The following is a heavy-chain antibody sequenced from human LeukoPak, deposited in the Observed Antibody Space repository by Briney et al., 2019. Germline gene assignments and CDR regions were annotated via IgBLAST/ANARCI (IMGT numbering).Heavy chain of an antibody. Sequence: PSETLSLTCTVSGYSISSGYFWGWIRQPPGKGLEWFGSIHHRGSTYYNPSLKSRVTMSLDTSKNQFSLRLSSVTAADTAVYYCARLGDFWSGRRDSDWYFDLWGRGILVIVSS. J-gene: IGHJ2*01. V-gene: IGHV4-38-2*02. D-gene: IGHD3-3*01. CDR2: IHHRGST. CDR1: GYSISSGYF. CDR3: ARLGDFWSGRRDSDWYFDL.